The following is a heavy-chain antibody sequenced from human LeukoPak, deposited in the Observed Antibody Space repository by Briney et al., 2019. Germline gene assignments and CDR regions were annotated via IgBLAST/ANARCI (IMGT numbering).Heavy chain of an antibody. D-gene: IGHD3-22*01. Sequence: SETLSLTCTVSGGFISSGSYYWSWIRQPAGKGLEWIGRLYTSGSTTYNPSLKSRVTISVDTSKNQFSLKLSSVTAADTAVYYCARALVDYYDSSGYYHPDWYFDLWGRGTLVTVSS. CDR1: GGFISSGSYY. J-gene: IGHJ2*01. CDR2: LYTSGST. V-gene: IGHV4-61*02. CDR3: ARALVDYYDSSGYYHPDWYFDL.